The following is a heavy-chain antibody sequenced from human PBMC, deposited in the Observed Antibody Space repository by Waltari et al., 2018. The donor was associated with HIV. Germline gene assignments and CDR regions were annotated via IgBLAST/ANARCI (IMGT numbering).Heavy chain of an antibody. Sequence: QVQLVQSGAEVKKPGASVKVSCKASGYSFIRYGIGWVRQAPGQGLEWMGWISVYNGNTKYAQKVQGRVNLTTDTATRTVYMEVRSLRSDDTAVYYCARDRVDAAATGYYYGMDVWGQGTTVTVSS. CDR1: GYSFIRYG. D-gene: IGHD3-10*01. CDR3: ARDRVDAAATGYYYGMDV. V-gene: IGHV1-18*01. J-gene: IGHJ6*02. CDR2: ISVYNGNT.